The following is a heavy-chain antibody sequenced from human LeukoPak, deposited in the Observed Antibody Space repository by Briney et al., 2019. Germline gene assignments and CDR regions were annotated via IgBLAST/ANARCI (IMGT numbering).Heavy chain of an antibody. D-gene: IGHD2-15*01. Sequence: GGSLRLSCAASGFTFSSYAMSWVRQAPGKGLDWVSAISGSGGSTYYADSVKGRFTIFRDNSKNTLYLQMNSLRAEDTAVYYCAKQDCSGGSCYFDYWGQGTLVTVSS. V-gene: IGHV3-23*01. J-gene: IGHJ4*02. CDR1: GFTFSSYA. CDR2: ISGSGGST. CDR3: AKQDCSGGSCYFDY.